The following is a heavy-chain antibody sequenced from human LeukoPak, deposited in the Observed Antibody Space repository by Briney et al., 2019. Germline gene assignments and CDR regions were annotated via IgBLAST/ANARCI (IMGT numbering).Heavy chain of an antibody. D-gene: IGHD2-2*01. CDR2: ISYDGSEK. CDR1: GFTFGHYG. Sequence: GGSLRLSCAGSGFTFGHYGMHWVRQAPGKGLEWVAVISYDGSEKYYVDSVKGRFTISRDNAKNSLYLQMNSLRAEDTAVYYCARASIVVVPAAIRRHYYYYMDVWGKGTTVTVSS. J-gene: IGHJ6*03. CDR3: ARASIVVVPAAIRRHYYYYMDV. V-gene: IGHV3-33*08.